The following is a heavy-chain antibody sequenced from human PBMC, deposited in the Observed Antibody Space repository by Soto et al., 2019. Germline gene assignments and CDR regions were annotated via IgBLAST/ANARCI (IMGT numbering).Heavy chain of an antibody. CDR1: GYTFTDYY. V-gene: IGHV1-2*04. D-gene: IGHD4-17*01. CDR3: ARDRRTVPTADAFEI. J-gene: IGHJ3*02. CDR2: INPNSGGT. Sequence: GASVKVSCKTSGYTFTDYYMHWVRQAPGQGLEWMGWINPNSGGTKYAQKFQDWVTMTRDTSISTAYMELSRLRSDDTAVYYCARDRRTVPTADAFEIWGQGTMVTVSS.